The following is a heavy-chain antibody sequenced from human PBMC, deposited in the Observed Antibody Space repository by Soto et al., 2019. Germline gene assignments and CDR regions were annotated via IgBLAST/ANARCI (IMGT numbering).Heavy chain of an antibody. CDR2: IWYDGSNK. Sequence: PGGSLRLSCAASGFTFSSYGMHWVRQAPGKGLEWVAVIWYDGSNKYYADSVKGRFTIPRDNSKNTLYMQMNSLRADATAVYYCARGGGREMDLWDIVVVPAAIGPVSFYYGMDVWGQGTTVTVSS. CDR3: ARGGGREMDLWDIVVVPAAIGPVSFYYGMDV. V-gene: IGHV3-33*01. J-gene: IGHJ6*02. CDR1: GFTFSSYG. D-gene: IGHD2-2*02.